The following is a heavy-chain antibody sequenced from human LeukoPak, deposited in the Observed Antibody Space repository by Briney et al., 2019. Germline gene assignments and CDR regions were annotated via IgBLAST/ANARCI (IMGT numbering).Heavy chain of an antibody. CDR1: GFTLSSYS. Sequence: GGSLRLSCAASGFTLSSYSMNWVRQAPGKGLEWVSSISSSSSYIYYADSVKGRFTISRDNAKNSLYLQMNSLRAEDTAVYYCVYGSSGYFQHWGQGTLVTVSS. CDR3: VYGSSGYFQH. V-gene: IGHV3-21*01. D-gene: IGHD3-10*01. CDR2: ISSSSSYI. J-gene: IGHJ1*01.